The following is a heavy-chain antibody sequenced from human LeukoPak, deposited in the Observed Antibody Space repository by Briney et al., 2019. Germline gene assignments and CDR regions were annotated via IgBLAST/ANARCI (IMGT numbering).Heavy chain of an antibody. V-gene: IGHV3-9*03. J-gene: IGHJ3*02. D-gene: IGHD1-26*01. CDR1: GFTFSSYA. Sequence: GGSLRLSCAASGFTFSSYAMHWVRQAPGKGLEWVSGISWNSGSIGYADSVKGRFTISRDNAKNSLYLQMNSLRAEDMALYYCAKDTPSGDAFDIWGQGTMVTVSS. CDR2: ISWNSGSI. CDR3: AKDTPSGDAFDI.